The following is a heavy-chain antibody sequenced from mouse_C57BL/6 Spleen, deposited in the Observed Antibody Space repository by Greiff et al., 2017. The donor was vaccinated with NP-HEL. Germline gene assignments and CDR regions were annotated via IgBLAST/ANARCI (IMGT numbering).Heavy chain of an antibody. D-gene: IGHD2-1*01. Sequence: QVQLQQSGAELVRPGTSVKVSCKASGYAFTNYLIEWVKQRPGQGLEWIGVINPGSGGTNYNEKFKGKATLTADKSSSTAYMQRISLTSEDSAVYFCARYGNYEGDYAMDYWGQGTSVTVSS. CDR2: INPGSGGT. J-gene: IGHJ4*01. CDR3: ARYGNYEGDYAMDY. V-gene: IGHV1-54*01. CDR1: GYAFTNYL.